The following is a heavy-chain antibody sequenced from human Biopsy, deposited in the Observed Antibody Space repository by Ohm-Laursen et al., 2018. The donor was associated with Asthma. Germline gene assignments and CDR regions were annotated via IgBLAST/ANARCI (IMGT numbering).Heavy chain of an antibody. Sequence: SVKVYCKSLGGTFNTYVIGWVRQAPGQGLEWMGGINSVFGTITYPQKFQDRVTITADDSTSTVYMELSSLRSEDTAVYYCARKAGSCISRTCYSLDFWGQGTLVTVSS. D-gene: IGHD2-2*01. CDR3: ARKAGSCISRTCYSLDF. CDR2: INSVFGTI. CDR1: GGTFNTYV. V-gene: IGHV1-69*13. J-gene: IGHJ4*02.